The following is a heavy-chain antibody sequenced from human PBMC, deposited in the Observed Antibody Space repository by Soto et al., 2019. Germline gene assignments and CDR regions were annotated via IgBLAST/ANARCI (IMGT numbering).Heavy chain of an antibody. V-gene: IGHV3-23*04. CDR2: ILPDETG. Sequence: DVNLVQSGGGSAQPGGSLRLSCATSGFTFSTYAMTWVRQVPGRGLQWVSTILPDETGFYTISVKGRFTISRDNYRGIVYLQMNDLWVEDAAIYCGAKDRLPTSGQRFYFDSWGQGSLVTVSS. J-gene: IGHJ4*02. CDR1: GFTFSTYA. D-gene: IGHD2-15*01. CDR3: AKDRLPTSGQRFYFDS.